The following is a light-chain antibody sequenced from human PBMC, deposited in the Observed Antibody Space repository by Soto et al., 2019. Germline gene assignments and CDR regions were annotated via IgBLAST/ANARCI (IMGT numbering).Light chain of an antibody. V-gene: IGKV3-20*01. CDR3: QQYGSSSWM. CDR2: GAS. J-gene: IGKJ1*01. CDR1: QSVSSSY. Sequence: EIVLTQSPGTLSLSPGERATLSCRASQSVSSSYLAWYQQKPGQAPRLLIYGASSRATGIADRFSGSGSGTDLTLTISRLEPEDFAVYYCQQYGSSSWMFGQGTKVELK.